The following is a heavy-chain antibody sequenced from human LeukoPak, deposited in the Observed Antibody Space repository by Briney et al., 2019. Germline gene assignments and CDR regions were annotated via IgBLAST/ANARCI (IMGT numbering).Heavy chain of an antibody. V-gene: IGHV3-30*02. CDR3: ARDLDTSGYFSFFDP. D-gene: IGHD3-22*01. J-gene: IGHJ5*02. CDR1: ALTFSNYH. CDR2: IKHDGTQK. Sequence: GGSLRLSCTASALTFSNYHVHWIRQAPGKALEWLAFIKHDGTQKYYANSVKGQFTISRDNFKNTVYLQINSLRPEDTAVYYCARDLDTSGYFSFFDPWGQGALVTVSS.